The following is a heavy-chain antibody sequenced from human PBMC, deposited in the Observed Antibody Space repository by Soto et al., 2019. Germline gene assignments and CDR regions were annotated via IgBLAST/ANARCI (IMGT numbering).Heavy chain of an antibody. CDR2: IWYDGSNK. V-gene: IGHV3-33*01. J-gene: IGHJ3*02. Sequence: GGSLRLSCAASGFTFSSYGMHWVRQAPGKGLEWVAVIWYDGSNKYYADSVKGRFTISRDNSKNTLYLQMNSLRAEDTAVYYCARSFNLDYYDSSGYPLPDAFDIWGQGTMVTVSS. CDR3: ARSFNLDYYDSSGYPLPDAFDI. CDR1: GFTFSSYG. D-gene: IGHD3-22*01.